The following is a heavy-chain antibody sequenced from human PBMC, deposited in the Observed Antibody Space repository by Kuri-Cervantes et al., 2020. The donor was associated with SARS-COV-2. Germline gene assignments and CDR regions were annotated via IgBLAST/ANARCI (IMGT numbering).Heavy chain of an antibody. J-gene: IGHJ4*02. CDR1: GGTFSSYA. CDR3: ARPYCSITTCYDGTFDS. D-gene: IGHD2-2*01. CDR2: IIPLFGTT. V-gene: IGHV1-69*06. Sequence: SVKVSCKASGGTFSSYAVTWVRQVPGQGLEWMGRIIPLFGTTIYAEKFRGRVTLPADRSTNTAYMELSSLRSEDTAVYYCARPYCSITTCYDGTFDSWGQGTLVTVSS.